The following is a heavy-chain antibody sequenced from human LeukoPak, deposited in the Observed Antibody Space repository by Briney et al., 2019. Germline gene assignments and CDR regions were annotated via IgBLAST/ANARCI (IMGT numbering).Heavy chain of an antibody. D-gene: IGHD1-26*01. V-gene: IGHV1-69*01. J-gene: IGHJ6*02. CDR1: GGTFSSYA. Sequence: SVTVSCTASGGTFSSYAISWVRQAPGQGLEWMGGIIPIFGTANYAQKFQGRVTITADESTSTAYMELSSLRSEDTAVYYCARLWELRGPYYYGMDVWGQGTTVTVSS. CDR3: ARLWELRGPYYYGMDV. CDR2: IIPIFGTA.